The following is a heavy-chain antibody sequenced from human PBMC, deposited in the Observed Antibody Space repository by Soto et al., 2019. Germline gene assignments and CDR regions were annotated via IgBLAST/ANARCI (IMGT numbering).Heavy chain of an antibody. CDR2: ISASGDYS. Sequence: QVHLVESGGGLVKPGGSLRLSCIGSGFALSDNWMTWIRQAPGKGLAWVAHISASGDYSIHADSLKGRFTISRDNARNSLWLQMDSLTAQDTAVYFCARSTGWKEVGVYKYGLDVWGQGTTVIVSS. J-gene: IGHJ6*02. CDR3: ARSTGWKEVGVYKYGLDV. D-gene: IGHD2-8*01. CDR1: GFALSDNW. V-gene: IGHV3-11*05.